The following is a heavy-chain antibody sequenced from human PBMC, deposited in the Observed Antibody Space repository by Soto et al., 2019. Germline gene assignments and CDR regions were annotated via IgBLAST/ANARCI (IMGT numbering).Heavy chain of an antibody. Sequence: ASVKVSCKASGYTFTSYYMHWVRQAPGQGLEWMGIINPSGGSTSYAQKLQGRVTMTRDTSTSTVYMELSSLRSEDTAVYYCARGFGDSVDYYYYGMDVWGQGTTVTVSS. J-gene: IGHJ6*02. CDR1: GYTFTSYY. CDR3: ARGFGDSVDYYYYGMDV. CDR2: INPSGGST. V-gene: IGHV1-46*01. D-gene: IGHD4-17*01.